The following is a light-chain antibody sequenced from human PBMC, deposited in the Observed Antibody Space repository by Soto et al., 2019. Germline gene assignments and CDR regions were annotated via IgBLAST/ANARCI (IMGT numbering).Light chain of an antibody. CDR3: QQFDRYPFT. CDR2: SAS. V-gene: IGKV1-9*01. J-gene: IGKJ4*01. CDR1: LAIRGY. Sequence: DIQLTQSPSFLSASVGDRVTITCRASLAIRGYLAWYQQKPGKVPRLLIYSASTLQGGVPSRFSGSGSGTEFTLTISSLQPEDLASYYCQQFDRYPFTFCGGTKVEIK.